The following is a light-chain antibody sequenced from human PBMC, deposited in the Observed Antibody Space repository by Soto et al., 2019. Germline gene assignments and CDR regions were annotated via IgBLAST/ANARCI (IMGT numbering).Light chain of an antibody. J-gene: IGLJ1*01. CDR2: EVT. CDR1: STDVGGYNY. Sequence: QSVLTQPASVSGSPGQSITFSCAGTSTDVGGYNYVSWYQQHSGKAPKLIIYEVTHRPSGVSTRFSGSKSGNTASLTISGLQTEDEADYFCSSYTSDATFVFGTGTKVTVL. V-gene: IGLV2-14*01. CDR3: SSYTSDATFV.